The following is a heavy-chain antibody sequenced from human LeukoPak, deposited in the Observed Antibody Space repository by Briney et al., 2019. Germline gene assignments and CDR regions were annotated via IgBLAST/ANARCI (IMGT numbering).Heavy chain of an antibody. V-gene: IGHV3-7*01. Sequence: PGGSLRLSCVASGFTFSRDWMSWVRQPPGEGLEWVASVKQDGIETQYVDSVKGRFTISRDNAKNSVYLQMNSLRVEDTAVYYCARDGTGFDYWGQGTLVTVSS. CDR2: VKQDGIET. J-gene: IGHJ4*02. CDR3: ARDGTGFDY. D-gene: IGHD2-8*02. CDR1: GFTFSRDW.